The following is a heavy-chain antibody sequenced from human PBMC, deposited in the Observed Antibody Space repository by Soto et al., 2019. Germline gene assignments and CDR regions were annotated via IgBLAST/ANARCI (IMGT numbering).Heavy chain of an antibody. Sequence: GGSLRLSCAASGFTVISNYMSWVRQAPGKGLEWVSVIYSGGSTYYADSVKGRFTISRDNSKNTLYLQMNSLRAEDTAVYYCARSQVAARPDYYYYGMDVWGQGTTVTVSS. J-gene: IGHJ6*02. CDR3: ARSQVAARPDYYYYGMDV. CDR1: GFTVISNY. D-gene: IGHD6-6*01. V-gene: IGHV3-53*01. CDR2: IYSGGST.